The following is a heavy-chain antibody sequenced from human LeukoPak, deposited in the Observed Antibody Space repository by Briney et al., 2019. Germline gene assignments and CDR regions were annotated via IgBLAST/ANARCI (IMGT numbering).Heavy chain of an antibody. CDR2: IKQDGSEK. V-gene: IGHV3-7*01. J-gene: IGHJ3*02. D-gene: IGHD3-22*01. CDR1: GFTFNNYA. CDR3: ARLNMIGYYDSSGSDI. Sequence: GGSLRLSCAASGFTFNNYAMSWVRQAPGKGLEWVANIKQDGSEKYYVDSVKGRFTISRNNARNSLYLQMNSLRAEDTAVYYCARLNMIGYYDSSGSDIWGRGTMVTVSS.